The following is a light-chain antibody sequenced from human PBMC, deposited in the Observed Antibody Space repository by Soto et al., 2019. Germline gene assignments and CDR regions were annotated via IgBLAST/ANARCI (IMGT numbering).Light chain of an antibody. V-gene: IGLV2-23*02. Sequence: QSVLTQPASVSGSPGQSITISCTGTSSDVGSYNLVSWYQQHPGKAPKLMIYEVSKRPSGVFNRFSGSKSGNTASLTISGLQAEDEADYYCCSYAGSSTSPYVFGTGTKVTVL. CDR3: CSYAGSSTSPYV. J-gene: IGLJ1*01. CDR2: EVS. CDR1: SSDVGSYNL.